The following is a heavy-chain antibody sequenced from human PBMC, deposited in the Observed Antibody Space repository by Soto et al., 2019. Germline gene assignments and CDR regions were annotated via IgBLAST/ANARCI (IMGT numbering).Heavy chain of an antibody. CDR3: ARDGVGYCRSRSCDRDRPQYHFGMDV. J-gene: IGHJ6*02. D-gene: IGHD2-2*02. CDR1: GFTLGAYW. CDR2: MFPDGSEK. Sequence: AGGSLRLSCAASGFTLGAYWMTWVRRAPGKGLEWVAPMFPDGSEKYYVDSVKGRFTISRDNAKNSLYLQMQSLRAEDTAMYYCARDGVGYCRSRSCDRDRPQYHFGMDVWGQGTTVTVSS. V-gene: IGHV3-7*01.